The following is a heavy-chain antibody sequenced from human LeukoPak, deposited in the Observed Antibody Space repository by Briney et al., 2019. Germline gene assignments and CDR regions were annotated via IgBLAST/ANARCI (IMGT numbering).Heavy chain of an antibody. V-gene: IGHV4-34*01. CDR3: ATGWKLDY. CDR1: GGSFSGYY. D-gene: IGHD2-15*01. CDR2: INHSGST. Sequence: SETLSLTCAVSGGSFSGYYWSWIRQPPGKGLEWIGEINHSGSTNYNPSLKSRVTISVDTSKNQFSLKLSSVTAADTAVYYCATGWKLDYWGQGTLVTVSS. J-gene: IGHJ4*02.